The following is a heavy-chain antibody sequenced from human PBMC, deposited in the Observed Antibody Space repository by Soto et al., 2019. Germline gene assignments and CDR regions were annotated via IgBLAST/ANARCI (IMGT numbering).Heavy chain of an antibody. CDR3: ASEGLCGVYCYFFEY. V-gene: IGHV3-48*03. Sequence: GSLRLSCAASGFTLRNYEMNWVRQAPGKGLEWISKISGSNNNIYYADSVRGRFTISRDNAKNSLYLQMNSLRAEDTAIYYCASEGLCGVYCYFFEYWDQGTQVTVSS. J-gene: IGHJ4*02. CDR1: GFTLRNYE. D-gene: IGHD2-21*02. CDR2: ISGSNNNI.